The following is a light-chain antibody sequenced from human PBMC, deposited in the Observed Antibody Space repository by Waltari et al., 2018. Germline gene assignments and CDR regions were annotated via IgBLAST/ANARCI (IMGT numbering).Light chain of an antibody. Sequence: PGERVRLSCRASQSVSSSYLTWYQQKPGQAPRLPIYGASTRSTGIPARFSGSGSGTDFTLTISSLQPEDFAVYYCQQDYNLPPTFGQGSRLEIK. V-gene: IGKV3D-7*01. J-gene: IGKJ5*01. CDR2: GAS. CDR1: QSVSSSY. CDR3: QQDYNLPPT.